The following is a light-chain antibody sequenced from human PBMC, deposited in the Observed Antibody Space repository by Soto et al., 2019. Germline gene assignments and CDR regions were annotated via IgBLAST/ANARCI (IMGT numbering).Light chain of an antibody. CDR1: QSVSIK. Sequence: EIVMTQSPATLSVSPGERATLSCRASQSVSIKLAWSQQKPGQAPRLLINDASTRATGIPARFSGSGSGTEFTLTISSLQSEDFAIYYCQQYNNWPPYTFGQGTKLEIK. V-gene: IGKV3-15*01. J-gene: IGKJ2*01. CDR3: QQYNNWPPYT. CDR2: DAS.